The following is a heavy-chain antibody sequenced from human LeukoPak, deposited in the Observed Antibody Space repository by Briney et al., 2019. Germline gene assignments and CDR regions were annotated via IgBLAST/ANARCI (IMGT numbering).Heavy chain of an antibody. D-gene: IGHD3-10*01. V-gene: IGHV1-8*01. CDR1: GYTFTSYD. CDR2: MNPNSGNT. CDR3: ARDSREVLLWFGELSP. Sequence: ASVKVSCKASGYTFTSYDINWVRQATGQGLEWMGWMNPNSGNTGYAQKFQGRATMTTDTSTSTAYMELRSLRSDDTAVYYCARDSREVLLWFGELSPWGQGTLVTVSS. J-gene: IGHJ5*02.